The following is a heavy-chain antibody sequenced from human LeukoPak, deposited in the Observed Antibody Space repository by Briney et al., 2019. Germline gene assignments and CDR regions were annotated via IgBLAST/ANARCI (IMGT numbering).Heavy chain of an antibody. D-gene: IGHD6-6*01. Sequence: GSLRLSCAASGFTFSSYSMNGVRQARGKGLEWVAFISSSSSYIYYADSVKGRFTISRDNAKNSLYLQMNRLRAEDAAVYYCARDLYSSSRFDYWGQGTLVTVSS. J-gene: IGHJ4*02. CDR3: ARDLYSSSRFDY. CDR2: ISSSSSYI. CDR1: GFTFSSYS. V-gene: IGHV3-21*01.